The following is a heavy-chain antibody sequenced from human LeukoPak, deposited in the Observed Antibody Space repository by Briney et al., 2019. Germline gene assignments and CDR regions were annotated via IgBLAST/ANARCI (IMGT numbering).Heavy chain of an antibody. J-gene: IGHJ5*02. CDR1: GYTFTNYY. V-gene: IGHV1-8*03. Sequence: ASVKVSCKASGYTFTNYYMHWVRQAPGQGLEWMGWMNPNSGNTGYAQKFQGRVTITRNTSISTAYMELSSLRSEDTAVYYCARLRSPRAAAGKSWFDPWGQGTLVTVSS. CDR2: MNPNSGNT. CDR3: ARLRSPRAAAGKSWFDP. D-gene: IGHD6-13*01.